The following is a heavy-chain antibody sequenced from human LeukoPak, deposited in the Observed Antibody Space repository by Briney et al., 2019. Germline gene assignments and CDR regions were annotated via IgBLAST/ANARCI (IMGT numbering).Heavy chain of an antibody. V-gene: IGHV3-23*01. Sequence: PGGSLRLSCAASGFTFSNFAMRWVRQAPGKGLEWVSAISRSGETTVYADSMRGRFTMSKDNSKNTLYLQTNSLGAEDTAVYYCARSSCPNNRCTYYLDYWGQGTLVTVSS. CDR1: GFTFSNFA. CDR3: ARSSCPNNRCTYYLDY. J-gene: IGHJ4*02. D-gene: IGHD2-8*01. CDR2: ISRSGETT.